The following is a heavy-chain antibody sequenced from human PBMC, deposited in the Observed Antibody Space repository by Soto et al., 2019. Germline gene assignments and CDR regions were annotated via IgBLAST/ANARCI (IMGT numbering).Heavy chain of an antibody. D-gene: IGHD3-9*01. CDR1: GFTFSNYA. J-gene: IGHJ5*02. V-gene: IGHV3-30-3*01. CDR3: ARDDYDILTGSPTPPRFDP. CDR2: ISYDGSNK. Sequence: PGGSLRRPCGASGFTFSNYAMHWVGRAPGKGLEWVAVISYDGSNKYYADSVKGRFTISRDNSKNTLYLQMNSLRAEDTAVYYCARDDYDILTGSPTPPRFDPWGQGTLVTVSS.